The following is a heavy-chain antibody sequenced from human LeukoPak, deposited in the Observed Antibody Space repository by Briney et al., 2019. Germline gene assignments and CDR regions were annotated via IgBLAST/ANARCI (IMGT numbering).Heavy chain of an antibody. CDR3: ARGVLYGSGSYYSA. J-gene: IGHJ4*02. D-gene: IGHD3-10*01. CDR2: INHSGST. V-gene: IGHV4-34*01. CDR1: GGSFSGYY. Sequence: SETLSLTCAVYGGSFSGYYWSWIRQPPGKRLEWIGEINHSGSTNYNPSLKSRVTISVDTSKNQFSLKLSSVTAADTAVYYCARGVLYGSGSYYSAWGQGTLVTVSS.